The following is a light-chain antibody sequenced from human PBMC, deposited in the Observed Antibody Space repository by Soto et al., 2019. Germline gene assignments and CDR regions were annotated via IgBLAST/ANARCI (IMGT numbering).Light chain of an antibody. CDR2: GAS. V-gene: IGKV3-11*01. CDR3: QQRYNWPPIT. CDR1: QSVSSN. J-gene: IGKJ5*01. Sequence: EIVVTQSPATLSVSPGERATLSCRASQSVSSNLAWYQQKPGQAPRLLIYGASNRATGIPARFSGSGSGTDFTLTISSLEPEDFAVYYCQQRYNWPPITFGQGTRLAI.